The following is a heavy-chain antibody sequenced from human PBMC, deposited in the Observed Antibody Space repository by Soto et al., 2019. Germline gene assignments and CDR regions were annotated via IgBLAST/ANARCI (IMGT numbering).Heavy chain of an antibody. J-gene: IGHJ4*02. D-gene: IGHD1-26*01. V-gene: IGHV1-69*04. CDR2: IIPLLNIA. CDR3: ARDDSGFSGSHYIDYFNY. CDR1: GGPFSNDI. Sequence: SVKVSCKASGGPFSNDIITWARQAPGQGLEWMGRIIPLLNIANYAQKFQGRVTITADRSTGTAYMELNSLTSEDTAVYYCARDDSGFSGSHYIDYFNYWGQGALVTVSS.